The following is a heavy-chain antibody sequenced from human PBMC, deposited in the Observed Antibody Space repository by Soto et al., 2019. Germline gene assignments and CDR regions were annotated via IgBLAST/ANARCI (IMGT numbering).Heavy chain of an antibody. CDR2: IYTGGAT. CDR3: VRDSYGTA. J-gene: IGHJ5*02. Sequence: EVQLVESGGGLIQPGGSLRLSCAASGFTVSSSYMSWVRQAPGKGLEWVSIIYTGGATYYPDSVKGRCTISRDDSKNTLFLQMDGLRVEDTAIYYCVRDSYGTAWGQGTQVTVSS. D-gene: IGHD1-26*01. V-gene: IGHV3-53*01. CDR1: GFTVSSSY.